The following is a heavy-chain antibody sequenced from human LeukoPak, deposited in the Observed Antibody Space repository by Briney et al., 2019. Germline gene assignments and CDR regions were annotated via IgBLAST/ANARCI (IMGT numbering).Heavy chain of an antibody. CDR2: IKQDGSEK. V-gene: IGHV3-7*01. J-gene: IGHJ3*02. Sequence: GGSLRLPYAASGFTFSSYWMTWVRQAPGKGLEWVANIKQDGSEKYYVDSVKGRFTISRDNAKNSLYLQMNSLRAEDTAVYYCARDLDAYVVVIAYDAFDIWGQGTMVTVSS. CDR1: GFTFSSYW. D-gene: IGHD2-21*01. CDR3: ARDLDAYVVVIAYDAFDI.